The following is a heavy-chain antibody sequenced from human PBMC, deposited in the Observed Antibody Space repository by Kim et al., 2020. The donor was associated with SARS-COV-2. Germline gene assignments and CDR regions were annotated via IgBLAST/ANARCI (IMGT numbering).Heavy chain of an antibody. J-gene: IGHJ4*02. V-gene: IGHV3-30*02. D-gene: IGHD6-13*01. Sequence: KKYYADSVDGRFTISRDNSKNMMALQMNSLRAEDTAVYYCAVFIAAGGIDYWGQGTLVTVSS. CDR2: KK. CDR3: AVFIAAGGIDY.